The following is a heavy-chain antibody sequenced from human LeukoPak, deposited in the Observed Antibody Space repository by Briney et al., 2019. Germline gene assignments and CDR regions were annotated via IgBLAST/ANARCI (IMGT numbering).Heavy chain of an antibody. CDR2: IYHSGRT. V-gene: IGHV4-4*02. CDR3: ARVNPIPYYYDSSGSYFDY. J-gene: IGHJ4*02. CDR1: GGPISSSNW. Sequence: SETLSLTCAVSGGPISSSNWWSWVRQPPGKGLEWIGEIYHSGRTNYNPSLKSRVTISVDKSKNQFSLKLSSVTAADTAVYYCARVNPIPYYYDSSGSYFDYWGQGTLVTVSS. D-gene: IGHD3-22*01.